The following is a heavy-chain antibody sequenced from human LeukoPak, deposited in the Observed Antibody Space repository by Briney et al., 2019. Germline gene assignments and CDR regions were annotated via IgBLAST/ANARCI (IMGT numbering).Heavy chain of an antibody. CDR1: GFTFSTYS. CDR3: AKDFDY. V-gene: IGHV3-21*01. Sequence: GGSLRLSCAASGFTFSTYSMNWVRQAPGKGLEWVSSISSNNRYIYYADSVKGRFTISRDNAKNSLYLQMNSLRAEDTAVYYCAKDFDYWGQGTLVTVSS. CDR2: ISSNNRYI. J-gene: IGHJ4*02.